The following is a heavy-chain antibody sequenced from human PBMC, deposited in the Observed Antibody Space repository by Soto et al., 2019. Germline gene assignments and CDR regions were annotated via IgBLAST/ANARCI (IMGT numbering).Heavy chain of an antibody. V-gene: IGHV4-34*01. D-gene: IGHD3-22*01. CDR2: INHSGST. J-gene: IGHJ5*02. CDR1: GGAFSGYY. Sequence: PSATLSLTCAVYGGAFSGYYWGWVRQPPGKGLEWIGEINHSGSTNYNPSLKSRVTISVDTSKNQFSLKLSSVTAADTAVYYCARGPNYYDSSGYYYGKYNWFDPWGQGTLVTVS. CDR3: ARGPNYYDSSGYYYGKYNWFDP.